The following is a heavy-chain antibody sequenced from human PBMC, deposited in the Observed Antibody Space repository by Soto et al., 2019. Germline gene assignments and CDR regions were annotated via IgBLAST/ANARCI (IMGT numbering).Heavy chain of an antibody. CDR1: GFTFNSYS. D-gene: IGHD2-2*01. CDR3: VRDLRFCVIKSCYVNGYCRYGMNV. V-gene: IGHV3-21*02. J-gene: IGHJ6*02. CDR2: ISSSSSYI. Sequence: QLVESGGGLVKPGGSLRLSCAASGFTFNSYSMNWVRQAPGKGLEWVSSISSSSSYIYYADSVKGRFTISRDNAKNSRYLEMNSLRAEDTAVYYCVRDLRFCVIKSCYVNGYCRYGMNVWGQGTTVTVSS.